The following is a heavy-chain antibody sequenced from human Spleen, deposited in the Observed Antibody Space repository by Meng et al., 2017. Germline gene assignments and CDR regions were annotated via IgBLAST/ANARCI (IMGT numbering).Heavy chain of an antibody. CDR2: INHSGST. CDR1: GGSIRSSNW. D-gene: IGHD4-11*01. V-gene: IGHV4-4*02. Sequence: QGAGPGLVKPSGTLSLTCAVSGGSIRSSNWWSWVRQPPGKGLEWIGEINHSGSTNYNPSLESRATISVDTSQNNLSLKLSSVTAADSAVYYCARGPTTMAHDFDYWGQGTLVTVSS. J-gene: IGHJ4*02. CDR3: ARGPTTMAHDFDY.